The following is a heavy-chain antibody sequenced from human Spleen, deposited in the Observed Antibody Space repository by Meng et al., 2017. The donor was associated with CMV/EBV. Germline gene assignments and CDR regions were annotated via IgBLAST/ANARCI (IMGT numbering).Heavy chain of an antibody. CDR2: IYHSGNT. Sequence: SETLSLTCTVSGYSISSGYYWGWIRQPPGKGLEWIGSIYHSGNTYYNPSLKSRVTISVDTSKNQFSLKLRSVIAADTAVYYCARVRRYCSSTSCYAGHYFDYWGQGTLVTVSS. J-gene: IGHJ4*02. CDR3: ARVRRYCSSTSCYAGHYFDY. CDR1: GYSISSGYY. D-gene: IGHD2-2*01. V-gene: IGHV4-38-2*02.